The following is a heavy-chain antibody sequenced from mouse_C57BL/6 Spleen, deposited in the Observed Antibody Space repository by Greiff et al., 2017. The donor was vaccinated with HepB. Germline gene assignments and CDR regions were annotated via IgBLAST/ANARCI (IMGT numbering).Heavy chain of an antibody. V-gene: IGHV5-6*01. Sequence: EVQGVESGGDLVKPGGSLKLSCAASGFTFSSYGMSWVRQTPDKRLEWVATISSGGSYTYYPDSVKGRFTISRDNAKNTLYLQMRSLKSEDTAMYYCARYGSSYGYYAMDYWGQGTSVTVSS. J-gene: IGHJ4*01. CDR2: ISSGGSYT. CDR3: ARYGSSYGYYAMDY. D-gene: IGHD1-1*01. CDR1: GFTFSSYG.